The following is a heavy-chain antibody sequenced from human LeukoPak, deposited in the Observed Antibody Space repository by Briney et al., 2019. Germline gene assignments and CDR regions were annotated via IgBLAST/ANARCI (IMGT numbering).Heavy chain of an antibody. J-gene: IGHJ6*04. D-gene: IGHD3-9*01. CDR1: GFTFSSYS. CDR2: ISSSSSYI. Sequence: GGSLTLSCAASGFTFSSYSMNWVRQAPGKGLEWVSSISSSSSYIYYADSVKGRFTISRYNAKNSLYLQVNSLRAAATAVYYCAREARDSRFAWLPPTGMDVWGERSTVTVSS. CDR3: AREARDSRFAWLPPTGMDV. V-gene: IGHV3-21*01.